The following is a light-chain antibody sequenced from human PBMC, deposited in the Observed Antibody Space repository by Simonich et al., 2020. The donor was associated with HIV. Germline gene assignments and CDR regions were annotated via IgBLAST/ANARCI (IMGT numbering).Light chain of an antibody. Sequence: EIVLTHSPATLSLTPGERATLTCRASQSVSSYLAWYQQKPGQAARLLIYDAANRATGIPARFSGSGSGTDFTLSISSLEPEDFALYYCQQRSNWPSLTFGGGTKVEIK. J-gene: IGKJ4*01. CDR3: QQRSNWPSLT. CDR1: QSVSSY. V-gene: IGKV3-11*01. CDR2: DAA.